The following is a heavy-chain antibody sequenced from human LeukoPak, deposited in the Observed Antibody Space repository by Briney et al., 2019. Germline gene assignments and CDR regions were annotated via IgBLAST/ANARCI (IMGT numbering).Heavy chain of an antibody. D-gene: IGHD6-13*01. V-gene: IGHV3-48*04. Sequence: GGSLRLSCAASGFAFSSYSMNWVRQAPGKGLEWVSYISSSSSTIYYADSVKGRFTISRDNAKNSLYLQMNSLRAEDTAVYYCARAPNIAAAEGFDYWGQGTLVTVSS. J-gene: IGHJ4*02. CDR2: ISSSSSTI. CDR1: GFAFSSYS. CDR3: ARAPNIAAAEGFDY.